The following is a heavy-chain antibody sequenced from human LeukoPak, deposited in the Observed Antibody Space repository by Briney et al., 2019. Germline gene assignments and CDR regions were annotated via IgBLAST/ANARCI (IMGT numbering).Heavy chain of an antibody. CDR3: AKDQYSGYDSEDYYFEY. J-gene: IGHJ4*02. Sequence: PGGSLRLSCAASGFTFSSCGMHWVRQAPGKGLAWVAFIRYDGSNKYYADSVKGRFTISGDNSKNTLYLQMDSLRAEDTALYYCAKDQYSGYDSEDYYFEYWGQGTLVTVSS. CDR2: IRYDGSNK. CDR1: GFTFSSCG. D-gene: IGHD5-12*01. V-gene: IGHV3-30*02.